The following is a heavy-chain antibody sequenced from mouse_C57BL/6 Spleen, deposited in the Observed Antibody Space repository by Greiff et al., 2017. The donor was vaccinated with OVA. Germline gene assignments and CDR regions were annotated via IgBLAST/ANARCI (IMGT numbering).Heavy chain of an antibody. J-gene: IGHJ3*01. CDR3: ARGAGDYDWFAY. D-gene: IGHD2-4*01. CDR1: GYSITSGYY. V-gene: IGHV3-6*01. CDR2: ISYDGSN. Sequence: EVQRVESGPGLVKPSQSLSLTCSVTGYSITSGYYWNWIRQFPGNKLEWMGYISYDGSNNYNPSLKNRISITRDTSKNQFFLKLNSVTTEDTATYYCARGAGDYDWFAYWGQGTLVTVSA.